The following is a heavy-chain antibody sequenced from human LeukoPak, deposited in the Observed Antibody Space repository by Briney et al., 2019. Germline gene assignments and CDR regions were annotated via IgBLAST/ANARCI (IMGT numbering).Heavy chain of an antibody. J-gene: IGHJ4*02. V-gene: IGHV4-30-2*01. CDR1: GGSLSSGGSC. CDR3: ARVDGWAYSGYDAFASLRAL. D-gene: IGHD5-12*01. CDR2: IYHSGST. Sequence: PSETLSLTCTVSGGSLSSGGSCWGWIRQPPGKGREWIGYIYHSGSTYYNPSLKSRVTISVDRSKNQSSLKLSSVTAADTAVYYCARVDGWAYSGYDAFASLRALWGQGTLVTVSS.